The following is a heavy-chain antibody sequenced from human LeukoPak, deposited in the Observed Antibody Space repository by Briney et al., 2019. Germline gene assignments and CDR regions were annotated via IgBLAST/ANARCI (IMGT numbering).Heavy chain of an antibody. D-gene: IGHD3-3*01. V-gene: IGHV3-7*01. CDR2: IKQDGSEK. CDR3: ARQETDVLRFLEWLGGDYYYGMDV. CDR1: GFTFSSYW. Sequence: PGGSLRLSCAASGFTFSSYWMSWVRQAPGKGLEWVANIKQDGSEKYYVDSVKGRFTISRDNAENSLYLQMNSLRAEDTAVYYCARQETDVLRFLEWLGGDYYYGMDVWGQGTTVTVPS. J-gene: IGHJ6*02.